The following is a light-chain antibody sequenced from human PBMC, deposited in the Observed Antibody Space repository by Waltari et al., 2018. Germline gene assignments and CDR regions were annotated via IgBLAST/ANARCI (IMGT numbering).Light chain of an antibody. Sequence: DIVMTQSPDSLAVSLGARATIDCTYSPSVFYRSDNKNYLAWYQHKPGQPPKLLFYWASTREAGVPDRFSASGSGTDFTLTINNLQAEDVAVYYCQQYYRSRTFGQGTKVEIK. CDR2: WAS. CDR3: QQYYRSRT. CDR1: PSVFYRSDNKNY. V-gene: IGKV4-1*01. J-gene: IGKJ1*01.